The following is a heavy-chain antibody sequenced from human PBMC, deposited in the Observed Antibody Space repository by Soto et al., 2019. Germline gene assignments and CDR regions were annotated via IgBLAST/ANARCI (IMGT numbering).Heavy chain of an antibody. CDR3: ARSVFP. CDR1: GGSISSGGYY. CDR2: IYYIGST. J-gene: IGHJ5*02. Sequence: PSETLSLTCTVSGGSISSGGYYWNWIRQHSGKGLEWIGYIYYIGSTYYNPSLKSRVTISLDTSKNQFSLKLSSVTAADTAVYYCARSVFPWGQGTLVTVSS. V-gene: IGHV4-31*03.